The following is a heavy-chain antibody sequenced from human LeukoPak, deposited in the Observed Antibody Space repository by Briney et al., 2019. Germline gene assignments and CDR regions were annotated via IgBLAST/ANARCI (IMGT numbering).Heavy chain of an antibody. V-gene: IGHV3-74*01. J-gene: IGHJ6*03. Sequence: GGSLRLSCAPSGFIFSDYWFHWVRQTPGQGLVWVAAINRDGTGTSHADSVRGRFTVSRDNAKNTLYLQLNSLRADDTAVYYCARDPGFYYMDVWGKGTTVTVSS. CDR1: GFIFSDYW. CDR3: ARDPGFYYMDV. CDR2: INRDGTGT.